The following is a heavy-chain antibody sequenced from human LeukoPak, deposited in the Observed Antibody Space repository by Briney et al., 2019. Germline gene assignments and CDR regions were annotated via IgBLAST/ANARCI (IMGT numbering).Heavy chain of an antibody. V-gene: IGHV3-23*01. D-gene: IGHD3-3*01. Sequence: GGSLSLSCAASGFTFSSYAMSWVRQAPGKGLEWVSAISGSGGSTYYADSVKGRFTISRDNSKNTLYLQMNSLRAEDTAVYYCAKDLRITIFGVAQKGFDYWGQGTLVTVSS. CDR3: AKDLRITIFGVAQKGFDY. CDR2: ISGSGGST. J-gene: IGHJ4*02. CDR1: GFTFSSYA.